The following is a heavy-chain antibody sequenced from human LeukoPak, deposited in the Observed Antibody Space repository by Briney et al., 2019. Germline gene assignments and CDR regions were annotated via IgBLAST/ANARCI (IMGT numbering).Heavy chain of an antibody. D-gene: IGHD3-10*01. J-gene: IGHJ4*02. CDR1: GGSVSGGSISSYY. Sequence: SETLSLTCTVSGGSVSGGSISSYYWSWIRQPPGKGLEWIGEIYHSGSTNYNPSLKSRVTISVDKSKNQFSLKLSSVTAADTAVYYCARRSVRGVIMELFDYWGQGTLVTVSS. CDR2: IYHSGST. V-gene: IGHV4-61*05. CDR3: ARRSVRGVIMELFDY.